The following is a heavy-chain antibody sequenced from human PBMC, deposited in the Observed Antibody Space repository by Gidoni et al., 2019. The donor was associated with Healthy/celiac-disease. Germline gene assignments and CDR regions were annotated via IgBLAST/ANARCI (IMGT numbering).Heavy chain of an antibody. D-gene: IGHD3-9*01. Sequence: QVTLKESGLVLVKPTETLTLTCTVSGFSPSNARMGASWIRQPPGKALEWLAHIFSNDEKSYSTSLKSRLTISKDTSKSQVVLTMTNMDPVDTATYYCARILTRYFDWLGDYYYYGMDVWGQGTTVTVSS. CDR3: ARILTRYFDWLGDYYYYGMDV. CDR1: GFSPSNARMG. V-gene: IGHV2-26*01. J-gene: IGHJ6*02. CDR2: IFSNDEK.